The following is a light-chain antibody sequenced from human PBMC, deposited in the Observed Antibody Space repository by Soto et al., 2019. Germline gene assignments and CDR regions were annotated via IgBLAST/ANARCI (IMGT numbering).Light chain of an antibody. V-gene: IGKV3-20*01. Sequence: EIVLTQSPGTLSLSPGERATLSCRASQSVSNYLAWYQQKPGQAPRLLIYGASSRATGIPDRFSGSGSGTDFALTISRLEPEDFAVYYCQQHGTFRTFGQGTKVEI. CDR3: QQHGTFRT. CDR2: GAS. CDR1: QSVSNY. J-gene: IGKJ1*01.